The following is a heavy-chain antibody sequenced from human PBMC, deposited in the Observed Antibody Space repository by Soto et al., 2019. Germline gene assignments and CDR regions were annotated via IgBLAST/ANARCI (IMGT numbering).Heavy chain of an antibody. D-gene: IGHD1-7*01. V-gene: IGHV1-69*13. Sequence: SVKVSCKASGGTFSSYAISWVRQAPGQGLEWMGGIIPIFGTANYAQKFQGRVTITADESTSTAYTELSSLRSADTAVYYCAREMIGTGTTPGYYYYGMDVWGQGTTVTVSS. CDR2: IIPIFGTA. CDR1: GGTFSSYA. CDR3: AREMIGTGTTPGYYYYGMDV. J-gene: IGHJ6*02.